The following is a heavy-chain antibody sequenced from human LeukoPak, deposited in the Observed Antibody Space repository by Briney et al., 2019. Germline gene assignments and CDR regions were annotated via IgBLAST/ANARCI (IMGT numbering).Heavy chain of an antibody. CDR1: GLNFNSRW. V-gene: IGHV3-7*03. J-gene: IGHJ4*02. Sequence: GSLRLSCVASGLNFNSRWMDWVRRAPGQGLEWVASIKEDGSETHYVDSVRGRFTISRDNDKNSLYLQMNNLRAEDTAMYYCARDGGWWRFDFWGQGALVTVSS. CDR2: IKEDGSET. CDR3: ARDGGWWRFDF. D-gene: IGHD2-8*02.